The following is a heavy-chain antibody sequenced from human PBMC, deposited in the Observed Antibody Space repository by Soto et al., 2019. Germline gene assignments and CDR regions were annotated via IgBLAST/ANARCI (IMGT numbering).Heavy chain of an antibody. V-gene: IGHV3-33*01. D-gene: IGHD3-9*01. CDR1: GFTFSSYG. Sequence: GGSLRLSCAASGFTFSSYGMHWVRQAPGKGLEWVAVIWYDGSNKYYADSVKGRFTISRDNSKNTLYLQMNSLRAEDTAVYYCARDEGDILTGYSPVWYYYYGMDVWGQGTTVTVSS. CDR3: ARDEGDILTGYSPVWYYYYGMDV. CDR2: IWYDGSNK. J-gene: IGHJ6*02.